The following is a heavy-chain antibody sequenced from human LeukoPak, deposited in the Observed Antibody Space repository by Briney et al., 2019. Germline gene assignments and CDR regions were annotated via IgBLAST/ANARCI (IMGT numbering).Heavy chain of an antibody. CDR2: IYSGGST. D-gene: IGHD4-23*01. CDR3: ARDYGGNIRGYFDY. CDR1: GFTVSSTY. Sequence: PGGSLRLSCAASGFTVSSTYMSWVRQAPGKGLEWVSVIYSGGSTYYADSVKGRFTISRDNSKNTLYLQMNSLRVEGTAVYYCARDYGGNIRGYFDYWGQGTLVTVSS. J-gene: IGHJ4*02. V-gene: IGHV3-66*01.